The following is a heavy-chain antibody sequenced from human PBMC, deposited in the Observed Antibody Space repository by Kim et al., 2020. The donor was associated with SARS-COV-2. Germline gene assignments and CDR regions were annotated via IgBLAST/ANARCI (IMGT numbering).Heavy chain of an antibody. CDR2: RGSG. J-gene: IGHJ4*02. D-gene: IGHD1-26*01. Sequence: RGSGNSNPSLKSRVTISVDTSKNQFSLSLTSLTAADTAVYYCARGRVGIGYWGQGTLVTVSS. CDR3: ARGRVGIGY. V-gene: IGHV4-39*07.